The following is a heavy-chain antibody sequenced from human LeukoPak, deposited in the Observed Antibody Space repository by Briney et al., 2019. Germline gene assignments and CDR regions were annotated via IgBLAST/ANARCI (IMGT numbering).Heavy chain of an antibody. CDR2: ISSGSSYI. CDR1: GFTFSSYA. CDR3: ARSGVVVAALERGVANWFDP. D-gene: IGHD2-15*01. Sequence: GGSLRLSCAASGFTFSSYAMNWVRPAPGKGLEWVSSISSGSSYIYYTDSVKGRFTISRDNAKNSLNLQMNSLRAEDTAVYYCARSGVVVAALERGVANWFDPWGQGTLVTVSS. V-gene: IGHV3-21*01. J-gene: IGHJ5*02.